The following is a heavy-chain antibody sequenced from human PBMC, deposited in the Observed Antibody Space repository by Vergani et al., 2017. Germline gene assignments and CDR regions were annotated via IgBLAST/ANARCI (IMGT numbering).Heavy chain of an antibody. CDR3: ARDNKQLRPRAFDL. CDR2: LFYGATA. V-gene: IGHV4-39*02. CDR1: GDSISSRNCY. D-gene: IGHD4-23*01. Sequence: QVQLQESGPGLVKPSETLSLTCTVSGDSISSRNCYWGWIRQPPGKGLEWIGSLFYGATAYYNPSLESRVIISIVTSKNQFSLRLSSVTAADTAVYYCARDNKQLRPRAFDLWGQGTMVTVSS. J-gene: IGHJ3*01.